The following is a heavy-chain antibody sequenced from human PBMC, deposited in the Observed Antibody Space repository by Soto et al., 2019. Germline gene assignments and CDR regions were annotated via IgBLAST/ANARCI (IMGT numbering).Heavy chain of an antibody. J-gene: IGHJ3*02. CDR1: GFTFSSYG. Sequence: PGGPLRLSCAASGFTFSSYGMHWVRQAPGKGLEWVAVISYDGSNKYYADSVKGRFTISRDNSKNTLYLQMNSLRAEDTAVYYCAKGLKGQQLVARLGAFDIWGQGTMVTVSS. CDR2: ISYDGSNK. V-gene: IGHV3-30*18. CDR3: AKGLKGQQLVARLGAFDI. D-gene: IGHD6-13*01.